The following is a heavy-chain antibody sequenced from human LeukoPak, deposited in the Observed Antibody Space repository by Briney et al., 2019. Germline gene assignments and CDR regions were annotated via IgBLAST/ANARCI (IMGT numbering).Heavy chain of an antibody. D-gene: IGHD3-10*01. CDR2: IYTSGST. CDR3: ARDRDYGSGLYYYYYGMDV. V-gene: IGHV4-4*07. Sequence: SETLSLTCTVSGGSISSYYWSWIRQPAGKGLEWIGRIYTSGSTNYNPSLKSRVTMSVDMSKNQFSLKLSSVTAADTAVYYCARDRDYGSGLYYYYYGMDVWGQGTTVTVSS. CDR1: GGSISSYY. J-gene: IGHJ6*02.